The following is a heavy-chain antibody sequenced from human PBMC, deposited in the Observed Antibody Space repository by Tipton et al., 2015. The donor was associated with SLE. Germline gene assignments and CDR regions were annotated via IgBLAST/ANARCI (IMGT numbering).Heavy chain of an antibody. J-gene: IGHJ6*02. CDR3: ARSREGYNYYYGMDV. CDR1: GFSFSNSA. V-gene: IGHV3-30*04. Sequence: SLRLSCTASGFSFSNSAVHWVRQAPGKGLEWVALISNDGTNKYYADSVRGRFSISRDNSRNTLYLQMNNLRAEDTAVYYCARSREGYNYYYGMDVWGQGTTVTVSS. D-gene: IGHD5-24*01. CDR2: ISNDGTNK.